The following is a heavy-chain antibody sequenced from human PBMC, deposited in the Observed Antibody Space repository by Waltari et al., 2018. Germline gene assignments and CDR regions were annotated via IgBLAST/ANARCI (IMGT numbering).Heavy chain of an antibody. V-gene: IGHV3-7*01. CDR3: VRGAVDN. Sequence: EVQRLVSGGGWVQPGGSLGLSCAASVFTFSTHWMSWARQAPGKGLEWVANIKQDGSEKYYVDSVKGRFTISRDNAKNSLYLQMNSLRAEDSAVYHCVRGAVDNWGQGTLVTVSS. CDR2: IKQDGSEK. CDR1: VFTFSTHW. D-gene: IGHD2-15*01. J-gene: IGHJ4*02.